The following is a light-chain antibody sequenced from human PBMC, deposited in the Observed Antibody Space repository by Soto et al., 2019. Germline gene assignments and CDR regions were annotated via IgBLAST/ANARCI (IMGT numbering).Light chain of an antibody. CDR3: QTWGTGIHGV. V-gene: IGLV4-69*01. CDR2: LNSDGSH. J-gene: IGLJ3*02. Sequence: QLVLTQSPSASASLGASVKLTCTLSSGHSSYAIAWHQQQPEKGPRYLMKLNSDGSHSKGDGIPDRFSGSSSGAERYLTISILQSEDEADYYCQTWGTGIHGVFGGGTKLTVL. CDR1: SGHSSYA.